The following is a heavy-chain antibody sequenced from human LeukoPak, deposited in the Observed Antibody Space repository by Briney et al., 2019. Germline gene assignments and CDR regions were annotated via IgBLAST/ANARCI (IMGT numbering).Heavy chain of an antibody. CDR1: GFTFGIYT. J-gene: IGHJ4*02. V-gene: IGHV3-49*03. CDR3: TRQTYYYGSSGYLVDY. Sequence: PGGSLRLSCTASGFTFGIYTMNWFRQAPGKGLEWVGFIRGEAYGGTTEYAASVKGRFTISRDDSKSIAYLQMNSLKTEDTAVYYCTRQTYYYGSSGYLVDYWGQGTLVTVSS. D-gene: IGHD3-22*01. CDR2: IRGEAYGGTT.